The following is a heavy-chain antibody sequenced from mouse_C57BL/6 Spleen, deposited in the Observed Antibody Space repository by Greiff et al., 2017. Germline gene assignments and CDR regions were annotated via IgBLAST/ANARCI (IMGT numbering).Heavy chain of an antibody. CDR2: IDPEDGET. CDR1: GFNIKDYY. J-gene: IGHJ4*01. CDR3: SSPLYYGYDRGDAMDY. V-gene: IGHV14-2*01. D-gene: IGHD2-2*01. Sequence: EVQLQQSGAELVKPGASVKLSCTASGFNIKDYYMHWVKQRTEQGLEWIGRIDPEDGETKYAPKFQGKATITADTASNTAYLRLSSLTSEDTAVYYCSSPLYYGYDRGDAMDYWGQGTSVTVSS.